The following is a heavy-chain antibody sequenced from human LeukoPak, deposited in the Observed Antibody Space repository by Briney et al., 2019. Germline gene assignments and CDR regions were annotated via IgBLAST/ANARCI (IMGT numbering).Heavy chain of an antibody. Sequence: PGGSLRLSCAASGFTFNSYSMNWVRQAPGKGLEWVSCISSSTYIYYADSVKGRFTISRDNAKNSLYLQMNNLRVEDTAMYYCAGGTGFIIKDWGQGTLVTVSS. D-gene: IGHD3-9*01. CDR2: ISSSTYI. J-gene: IGHJ4*02. CDR3: AGGTGFIIKD. CDR1: GFTFNSYS. V-gene: IGHV3-21*04.